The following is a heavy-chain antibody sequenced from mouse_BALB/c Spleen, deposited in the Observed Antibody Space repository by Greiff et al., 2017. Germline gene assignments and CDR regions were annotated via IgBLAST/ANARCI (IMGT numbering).Heavy chain of an antibody. CDR2: ISSGGST. Sequence: DVMLVESGGGLVKPGGSLKLSCAASGFTFSSYAMSWVRQTPEKRMEWVASISSGGSTYYPDSVKGRFTISRDNARNILYLQMSSLRSEDTAMYYCARKTTAPYAMDYWGQGTSVTVSS. J-gene: IGHJ4*01. CDR3: ARKTTAPYAMDY. CDR1: GFTFSSYA. D-gene: IGHD1-2*01. V-gene: IGHV5-6-5*01.